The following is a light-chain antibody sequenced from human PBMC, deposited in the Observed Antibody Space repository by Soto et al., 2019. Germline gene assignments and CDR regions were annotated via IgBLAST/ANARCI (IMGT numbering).Light chain of an antibody. CDR2: DTS. J-gene: IGKJ4*01. CDR1: QGIGDT. V-gene: IGKV3-15*01. CDR3: QPYNSWQLT. Sequence: EVVMRQSPATLSVSPGDVATLSCRASQGIGDTLAWYQHKHGQTPRLLIYDTSTRATGVTTRFSGSRSGAECTLTINSLQAEDFAVYYCQPYNSWQLTCGGGTKVEIK.